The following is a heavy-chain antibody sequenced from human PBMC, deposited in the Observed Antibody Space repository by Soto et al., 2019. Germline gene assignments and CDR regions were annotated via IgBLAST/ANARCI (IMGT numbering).Heavy chain of an antibody. V-gene: IGHV1-46*01. D-gene: IGHD5-12*01. J-gene: IGHJ4*02. Sequence: ASVKVSCKASGYTFTSYYMHWVRQAPGQGLEWMGVVDPDDGDTTYAQKFQGRLTMTRDTSTSTVYMELSSLKSEDTALYYCARQYRGTDYFDSWGQGTLVTVSS. CDR3: ARQYRGTDYFDS. CDR1: GYTFTSYY. CDR2: VDPDDGDT.